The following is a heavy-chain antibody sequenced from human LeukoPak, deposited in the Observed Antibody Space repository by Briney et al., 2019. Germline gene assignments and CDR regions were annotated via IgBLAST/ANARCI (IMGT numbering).Heavy chain of an antibody. J-gene: IGHJ4*02. CDR1: GYTSTGYY. CDR3: ARDSWTAMALFDY. D-gene: IGHD5-18*01. CDR2: INPNSGGT. Sequence: GASVKVSCKASGYTSTGYYMHWVRQAPGQGLEWMGWINPNSGGTNYAQKFQGRVTMTRDTSISTAYMELSRLRSDDTAVYYCARDSWTAMALFDYWGQGTLVTVSS. V-gene: IGHV1-2*02.